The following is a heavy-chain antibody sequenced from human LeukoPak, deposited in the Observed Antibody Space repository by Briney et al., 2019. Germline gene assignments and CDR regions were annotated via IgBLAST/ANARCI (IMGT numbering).Heavy chain of an antibody. V-gene: IGHV1-69*05. CDR3: AREGSESCPLYWYFDL. CDR1: GGTFNIYA. CDR2: TLPIFGTT. Sequence: APVKVSCKASGGTFNIYAITWVRQVPGQGLEWMGGTLPIFGTTNYAQKFQGRVTITTDESTSSAYMELSSLRSEDTAVYYCAREGSESCPLYWYFDLWGRGTLVTVSS. D-gene: IGHD3-10*01. J-gene: IGHJ2*01.